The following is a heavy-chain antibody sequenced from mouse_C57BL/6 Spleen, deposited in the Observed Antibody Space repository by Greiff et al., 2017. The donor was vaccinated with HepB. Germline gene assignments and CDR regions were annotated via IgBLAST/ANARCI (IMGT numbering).Heavy chain of an antibody. Sequence: VKLQQSGAELVRPGTSVKVSCKASGYAFTNYLIEWVKQRPGQGLEWIGVINPGSGGTNYNEKFKGKATLTADKSSSTAYMQLSSLTSEDSAVYFCATTGTYFDYWGQGTTLTVSS. CDR1: GYAFTNYL. V-gene: IGHV1-54*01. CDR3: ATTGTYFDY. J-gene: IGHJ2*01. D-gene: IGHD4-1*02. CDR2: INPGSGGT.